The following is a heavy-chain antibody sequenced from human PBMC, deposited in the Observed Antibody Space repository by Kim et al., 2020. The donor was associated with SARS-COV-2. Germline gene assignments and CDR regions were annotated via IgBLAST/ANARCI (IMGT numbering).Heavy chain of an antibody. V-gene: IGHV3-7*01. Sequence: GGSLRLSCAASGFSFSKSWIGWVRQAPRKGLEWVANVNQDESQKYYVDSVKARFTISRDNAKNTLYLQMDSLRSDDTAVYYCVRDRETSGSFWG. J-gene: IGHJ6*01. CDR2: VNQDESQK. D-gene: IGHD1-26*01. CDR1: GFSFSKSW. CDR3: VRDRETSGSF.